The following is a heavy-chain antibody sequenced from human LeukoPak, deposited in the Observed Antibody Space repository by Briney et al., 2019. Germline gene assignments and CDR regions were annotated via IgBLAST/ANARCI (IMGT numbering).Heavy chain of an antibody. Sequence: SETLSLTCAVSGGSISSNSYYWGWIRQPPGKGLEWIGEINHSGSTNYNPSLKSRVTISVDTSKNQFSLKLSSVTAADTAVYYCARGEQKPLRGYSGYDRYYYYMDVWGKGTLVTVSS. CDR1: GGSISSNSYY. D-gene: IGHD5-12*01. CDR3: ARGEQKPLRGYSGYDRYYYYMDV. CDR2: INHSGST. J-gene: IGHJ6*03. V-gene: IGHV4-39*07.